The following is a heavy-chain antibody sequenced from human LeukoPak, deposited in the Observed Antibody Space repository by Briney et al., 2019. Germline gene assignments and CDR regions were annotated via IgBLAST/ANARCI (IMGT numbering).Heavy chain of an antibody. CDR3: ARPYYYDSRIDP. J-gene: IGHJ5*02. D-gene: IGHD3-22*01. V-gene: IGHV4-30-4*01. CDR1: GGSISSGDYY. CDR2: MYYSGST. Sequence: SQTLSLTCTVSGGSISSGDYYWSWIRQPPGKGLEWIAYMYYSGSTYYNPSLKSRITMSADTSKNQLSLKLSSVTAADTAVYYCARPYYYDSRIDPWGQGILVTVSS.